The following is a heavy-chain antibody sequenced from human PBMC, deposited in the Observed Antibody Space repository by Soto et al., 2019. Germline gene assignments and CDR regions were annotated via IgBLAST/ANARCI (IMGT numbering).Heavy chain of an antibody. CDR1: GGSICGHY. CDR3: ARAEKVYAISGALDI. V-gene: IGHV4-59*11. J-gene: IGHJ3*02. CDR2: IHYTGST. Sequence: PSETLSLTFTVSGGSICGHYWRWIRQPPGKGLEWIGYIHYTGSTNYNPSLKSRVIISIDTSKTQHSLKLSSVTAANTAVYYCARAEKVYAISGALDIWGQGTMVTVSS. D-gene: IGHD2-8*01.